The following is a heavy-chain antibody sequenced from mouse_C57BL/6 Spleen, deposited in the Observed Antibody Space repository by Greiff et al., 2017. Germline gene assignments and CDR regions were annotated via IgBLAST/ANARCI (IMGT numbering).Heavy chain of an antibody. CDR1: GYTFTDYE. D-gene: IGHD2-2*01. J-gene: IGHJ4*01. Sequence: QVQLKQSGAELVRPGASVTLSCKASGYTFTDYEMHWVKQTPVHGLEWIGAIDPETGGTAYNQKFKGKAILTADKSSSTAYMELRSLTSEDSAVYYCTRSYGYVPYYAMDYWGQGTSVTVSS. V-gene: IGHV1-15*01. CDR2: IDPETGGT. CDR3: TRSYGYVPYYAMDY.